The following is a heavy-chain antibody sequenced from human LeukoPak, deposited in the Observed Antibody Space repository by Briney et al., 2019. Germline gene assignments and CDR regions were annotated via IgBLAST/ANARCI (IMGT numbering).Heavy chain of an antibody. CDR1: GDSISGSSSY. D-gene: IGHD3-10*01. CDR3: ARGQEYGEFDY. J-gene: IGHJ4*02. CDR2: ISYSGST. Sequence: PSETLSLTCTVSGDSISGSSSYWGWIRQPPEKGLEWIGTISYSGSTYYNPSLKSRLTISVDTSKNQFSLKLSSVTAADTAVYYCARGQEYGEFDYWGQGTLVTVSS. V-gene: IGHV4-39*07.